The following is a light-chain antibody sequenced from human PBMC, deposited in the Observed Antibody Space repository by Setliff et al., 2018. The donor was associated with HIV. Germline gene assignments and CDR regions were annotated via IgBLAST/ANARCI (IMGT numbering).Light chain of an antibody. CDR1: NSDVGDYNY. CDR2: EVS. Sequence: QSALTQPASVSGSPGQSITISCTGTNSDVGDYNYVSWYQQHPGKAPKPIISEVSNRPSGVSNRFSGSKSGNTASLTISGLQAEDEADYYCSSYTSINTFYVFGTGTKVTVL. J-gene: IGLJ1*01. V-gene: IGLV2-14*01. CDR3: SSYTSINTFYV.